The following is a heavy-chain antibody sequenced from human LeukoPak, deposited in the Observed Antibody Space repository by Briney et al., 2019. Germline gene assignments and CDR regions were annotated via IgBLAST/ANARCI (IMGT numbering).Heavy chain of an antibody. V-gene: IGHV3-23*01. J-gene: IGHJ4*02. CDR3: GKTTVGYSSGQKPAWPVDY. CDR1: GFTFGSHA. D-gene: IGHD5-18*01. Sequence: AGGSLRLSCEASGFTFGSHAMYWVRQAPGKGLEWVAGIFGSGGSPNYADSVKGRFTISRDNSRNTVYLQINSLRADDTAVYYCGKTTVGYSSGQKPAWPVDYWGQGTLVTVSS. CDR2: IFGSGGSP.